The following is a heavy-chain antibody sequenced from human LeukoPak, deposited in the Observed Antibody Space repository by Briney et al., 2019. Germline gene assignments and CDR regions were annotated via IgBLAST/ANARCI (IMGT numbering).Heavy chain of an antibody. CDR3: AKDPGGRIAARPYYFDY. V-gene: IGHV3-7*01. Sequence: GGSLRLFCEGSGFSFTNHWMTWVRQGPRKGLEWVAQVNLDGSDKYYVDSVKGRFDISRENARNLVYLQMKRLRAEDTAVYYCAKDPGGRIAARPYYFDYWGQRTLVTVSS. CDR1: GFSFTNHW. CDR2: VNLDGSDK. J-gene: IGHJ4*02. D-gene: IGHD6-6*01.